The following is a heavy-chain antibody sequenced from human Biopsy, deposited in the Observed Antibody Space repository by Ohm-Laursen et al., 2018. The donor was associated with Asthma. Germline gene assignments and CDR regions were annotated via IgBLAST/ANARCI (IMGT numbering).Heavy chain of an antibody. Sequence: GSSVKVSCKASGYTFISYAIHWVRQAPGQRLEWMGWINAGNGNTKYSQKFQGRVTITRDTSASTAYMELSSLRSEDTAVYYCARTYYDFLTGQVNDAFDIWGQGTRVTVSS. D-gene: IGHD3-9*01. CDR3: ARTYYDFLTGQVNDAFDI. CDR2: INAGNGNT. J-gene: IGHJ4*02. V-gene: IGHV1-3*01. CDR1: GYTFISYA.